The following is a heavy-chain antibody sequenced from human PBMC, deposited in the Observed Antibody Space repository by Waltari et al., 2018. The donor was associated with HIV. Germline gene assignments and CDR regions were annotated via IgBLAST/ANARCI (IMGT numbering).Heavy chain of an antibody. J-gene: IGHJ1*01. Sequence: QLQLQESGPGLVKPSETLSLTCTVSGGSISSSSYYWGWIRQPPGKGLEWIGSIYYSGSTYYNPSLKSRVTISVDTSKNQFSLKLSSVTAADTAVYYCARRAIAAASWRGEYFQHWGQGTLVTVSS. CDR3: ARRAIAAASWRGEYFQH. V-gene: IGHV4-39*01. CDR1: GGSISSSSYY. D-gene: IGHD6-13*01. CDR2: IYYSGST.